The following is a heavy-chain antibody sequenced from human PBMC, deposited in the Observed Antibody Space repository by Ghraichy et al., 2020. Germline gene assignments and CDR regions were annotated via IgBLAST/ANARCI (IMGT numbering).Heavy chain of an antibody. Sequence: TCAASGFTFSSFSMNWVRQAPGKGLEWISYISRDTTTKYYADSVKGRFTTSRDNAKSSLYLQMNNLRGDDTAVYYCARAPNWNDFDYWGQGTLVTVSS. CDR3: ARAPNWNDFDY. CDR1: GFTFSSFS. V-gene: IGHV3-48*04. J-gene: IGHJ4*02. CDR2: ISRDTTTK. D-gene: IGHD1-1*01.